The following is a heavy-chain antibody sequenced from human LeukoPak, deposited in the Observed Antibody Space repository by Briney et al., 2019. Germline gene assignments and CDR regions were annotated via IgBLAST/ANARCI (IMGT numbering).Heavy chain of an antibody. CDR3: ARGLLYGDYVRPPGFDP. Sequence: ASVKVSCKASGYTFTSYDINWVRQAPGQELEWMGIINPSGGSTSYAQKFQGRVTMTRDTSTSTVYMELSSLRSEDTAVYYRARGLLYGDYVRPPGFDPCGQGTLVTVSS. V-gene: IGHV1-46*01. CDR1: GYTFTSYD. CDR2: INPSGGST. D-gene: IGHD4-17*01. J-gene: IGHJ5*02.